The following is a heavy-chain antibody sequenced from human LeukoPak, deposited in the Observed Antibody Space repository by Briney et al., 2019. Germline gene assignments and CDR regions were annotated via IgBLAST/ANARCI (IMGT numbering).Heavy chain of an antibody. CDR3: VRDWEGFNFDI. V-gene: IGHV4-59*02. CDR2: IHNSGST. D-gene: IGHD1-26*01. Sequence: SETLSLTCTVSGGSVRSYYWSWIRQPPGEGREWIAYIHNSGSTNYNPSLKSRVTISVDTSKNHFSLKLSSVTAADTAVYYCVRDWEGFNFDIWGQGTMVTVSS. J-gene: IGHJ3*02. CDR1: GGSVRSYY.